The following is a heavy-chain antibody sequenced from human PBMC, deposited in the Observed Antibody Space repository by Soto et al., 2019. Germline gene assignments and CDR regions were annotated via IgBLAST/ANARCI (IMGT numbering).Heavy chain of an antibody. D-gene: IGHD4-17*01. V-gene: IGHV3-30*19. CDR3: ARTTTVVTPVDY. CDR2: ISYDGSNI. Sequence: PGGSLRLSCAASGFTFSSYGMHWVRQAPGKGLEWVAVISYDGSNIYYADSVKGRFTISRDNSKNTLYLQMNSLRAEDTAVYYCARTTTVVTPVDYWGQGTLVTVSS. CDR1: GFTFSSYG. J-gene: IGHJ4*02.